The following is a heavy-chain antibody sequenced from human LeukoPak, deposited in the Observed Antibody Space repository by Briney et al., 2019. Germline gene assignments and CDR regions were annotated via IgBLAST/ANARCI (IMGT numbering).Heavy chain of an antibody. CDR2: ISGSGGST. Sequence: GGSLRLSCAASGFTFSSYAMSWVRQAPGKGLEWVSAISGSGGSTYYADSVKGRFTISRDNSKNTLYLQMNSLRAEDTAVYYCAKVVGYYYGSGSYPGDWGQGTLVTVSS. D-gene: IGHD3-10*01. CDR1: GFTFSSYA. CDR3: AKVVGYYYGSGSYPGD. V-gene: IGHV3-23*01. J-gene: IGHJ1*01.